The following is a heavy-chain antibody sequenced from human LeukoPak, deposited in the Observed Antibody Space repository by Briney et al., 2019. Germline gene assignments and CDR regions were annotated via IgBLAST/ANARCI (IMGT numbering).Heavy chain of an antibody. D-gene: IGHD5-24*01. V-gene: IGHV1-8*01. J-gene: IGHJ3*01. Sequence: NWVRQXXGQGLEWMGWMNPNSGNTGYAQKFQGRVTMTRNTSISTAYMELSSLRSEDTAVYYRARGRWLQWWGQGTMVTVSS. CDR3: ARGRWLQW. CDR2: MNPNSGNT.